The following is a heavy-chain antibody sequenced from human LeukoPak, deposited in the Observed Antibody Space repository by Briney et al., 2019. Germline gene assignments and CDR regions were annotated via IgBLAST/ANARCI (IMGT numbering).Heavy chain of an antibody. CDR1: GFTFSSYE. Sequence: GGSLRLSCAASGFTFSSYEMNWVRQAPGKGLEWLSYISSSGSMIYYTDSVKGRFTISRDNAKNSLYLQMNSLRAEDTAVYYCARDRTLDYWGQGTLVTVSS. CDR2: ISSSGSMI. CDR3: ARDRTLDY. J-gene: IGHJ4*02. D-gene: IGHD3/OR15-3a*01. V-gene: IGHV3-48*03.